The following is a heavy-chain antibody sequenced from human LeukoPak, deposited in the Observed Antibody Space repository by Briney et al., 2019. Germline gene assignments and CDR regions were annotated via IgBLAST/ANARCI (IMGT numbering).Heavy chain of an antibody. CDR2: IWYDGSNK. V-gene: IGHV3-33*01. CDR3: ARRGYSGYDLDYFDY. J-gene: IGHJ4*02. CDR1: GFTFSSYG. D-gene: IGHD5-12*01. Sequence: GGSLRLSCAASGFTFSSYGMHWVRQAPGKGLEWVAVIWYDGSNKYYADSVKGRFTISRDNSKNTLYLQMNSLRAEDTAVYYCARRGYSGYDLDYFDYWGQGTLVTVSS.